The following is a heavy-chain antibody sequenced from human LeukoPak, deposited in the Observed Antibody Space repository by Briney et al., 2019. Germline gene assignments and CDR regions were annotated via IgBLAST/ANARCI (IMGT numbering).Heavy chain of an antibody. J-gene: IGHJ4*02. CDR2: ISYDGSNK. V-gene: IGHV3-30*04. Sequence: GGSLRLSCAASGFTFSSYAMHWVRQAPGKGLEWVAVISYDGSNKYYADSVKGRFTISRDNSKNTLYLQMNSLRAEDTAVYYCARQTLRYFDWIFDYWGQGTLVTVSS. CDR1: GFTFSSYA. D-gene: IGHD3-9*01. CDR3: ARQTLRYFDWIFDY.